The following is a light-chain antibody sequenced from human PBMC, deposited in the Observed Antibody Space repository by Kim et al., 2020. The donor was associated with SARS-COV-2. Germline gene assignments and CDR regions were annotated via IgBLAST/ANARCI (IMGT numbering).Light chain of an antibody. CDR1: KLGDKY. V-gene: IGLV3-1*01. J-gene: IGLJ2*01. Sequence: YELTQPPSVSVSPGQTASITCSGDKLGDKYACWYQQKPGQSPVLVIYQDSKRPSGIPERFSGSNSGNTATLTISGTQAMDEADYYCQAWDSSNVV. CDR3: QAWDSSNVV. CDR2: QDS.